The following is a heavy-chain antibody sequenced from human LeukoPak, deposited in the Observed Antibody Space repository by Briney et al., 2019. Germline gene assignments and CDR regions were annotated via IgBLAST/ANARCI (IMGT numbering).Heavy chain of an antibody. Sequence: GGSLRLSCAASGVTFSSYAMSWVRQAPGKGLEWVSTISGSGESTYYADSVKGRFTISRDNSKNTLYMQMNSLRAEDTAVYYCAKWGSGSYYKGSFDYWGQGTLVTVSS. V-gene: IGHV3-23*01. CDR2: ISGSGEST. CDR1: GVTFSSYA. D-gene: IGHD3-10*01. CDR3: AKWGSGSYYKGSFDY. J-gene: IGHJ4*02.